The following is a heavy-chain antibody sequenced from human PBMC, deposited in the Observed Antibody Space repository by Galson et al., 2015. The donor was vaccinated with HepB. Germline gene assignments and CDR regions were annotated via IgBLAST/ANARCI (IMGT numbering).Heavy chain of an antibody. D-gene: IGHD2-15*01. CDR2: IIPILGIA. CDR1: FSSYA. V-gene: IGHV1-69*04. CDR3: AREACSGGSCYSDY. J-gene: IGHJ4*02. Sequence: FSSYAISWVRQAPGQGLEWMGRIIPILGIANYAQKFQGRVTITADKSTSTACMELSSLRSEDTAVYYCAREACSGGSCYSDYWGQGTLVTVSS.